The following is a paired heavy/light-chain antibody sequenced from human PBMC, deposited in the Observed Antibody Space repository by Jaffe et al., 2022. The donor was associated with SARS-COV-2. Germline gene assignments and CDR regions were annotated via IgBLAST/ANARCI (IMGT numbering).Light chain of an antibody. Sequence: DIQMTQSPSSVSASVGDRVTITCRASQNVNSWLAWYQQKPGKAPKLLIYAASRLESGVPSRFSGSGSGTHFTLTISSLQPEDSATYYCQQANSFPPLNFGGGTKVEIK. V-gene: IGKV1D-12*01. CDR3: QQANSFPPLN. J-gene: IGKJ4*01. CDR2: AAS. CDR1: QNVNSW.
Heavy chain of an antibody. V-gene: IGHV3-7*01. Sequence: EVQLVESGGGLVQPGGSLRLSCAASGFIFGDYWMTWVRQAPGKGLEWVANMKKDGSHVFYVDSVKGRFTISRDNAKNSLYLQMNSLRAEDTAVYYCARDRYDLGHYYYGMDVWGQGTTVTVSS. CDR2: MKKDGSHV. CDR1: GFIFGDYW. D-gene: IGHD1-1*01. J-gene: IGHJ6*02. CDR3: ARDRYDLGHYYYGMDV.